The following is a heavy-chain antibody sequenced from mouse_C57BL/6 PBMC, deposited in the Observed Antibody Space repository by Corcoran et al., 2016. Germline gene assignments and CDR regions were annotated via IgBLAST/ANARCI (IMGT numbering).Heavy chain of an antibody. V-gene: IGHV1-18*01. J-gene: IGHJ4*01. CDR3: ASTTAHYYAMDY. Sequence: EVQLQQSGPELVKPGASVKIPCKASGYTFTDYNMDWVKQSHGKSLEWIGDINPNNGGTIYNQKFKGKATLTVDKSSSTAYMELRSLTSEDTAVYYCASTTAHYYAMDYWGQGTSVTVSS. D-gene: IGHD1-2*01. CDR2: INPNNGGT. CDR1: GYTFTDYN.